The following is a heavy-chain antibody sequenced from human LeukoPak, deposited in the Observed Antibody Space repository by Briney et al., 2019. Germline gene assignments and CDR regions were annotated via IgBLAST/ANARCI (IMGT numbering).Heavy chain of an antibody. V-gene: IGHV3-23*01. CDR3: AKDQRWEQLVRAGGPVKNDAFDI. CDR1: GFTFSSYA. Sequence: PGGSLRLSCAASGFTFSSYAMSWVRQAPGKGLEWVSAIRGSGGSTYYADSVKGRFTISRDNSKNTLYLQMNSLRAEDTAVYYCAKDQRWEQLVRAGGPVKNDAFDIWGQGTMVTVSS. CDR2: IRGSGGST. J-gene: IGHJ3*02. D-gene: IGHD6-6*01.